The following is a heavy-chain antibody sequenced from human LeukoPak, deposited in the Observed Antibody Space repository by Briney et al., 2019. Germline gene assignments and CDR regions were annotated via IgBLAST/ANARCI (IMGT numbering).Heavy chain of an antibody. CDR2: ISGSGGST. V-gene: IGHV3-23*01. CDR3: ANYPPLAARNAFDI. CDR1: GFTFSSYA. J-gene: IGHJ3*02. D-gene: IGHD6-6*01. Sequence: GGSLRLSCAASGFTFSSYAMSWVRQAPGKGLEWVSAISGSGGSTYYADSVKGRFTVYSDNSKNTLYLQMNSLRAEDTAVYYCANYPPLAARNAFDIWGQGTMVTVSS.